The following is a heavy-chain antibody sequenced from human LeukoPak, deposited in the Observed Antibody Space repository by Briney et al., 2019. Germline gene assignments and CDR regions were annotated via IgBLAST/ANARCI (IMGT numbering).Heavy chain of an antibody. J-gene: IGHJ6*03. CDR2: IYYSGST. CDR3: ATGTLTMVRGVRYYYYYMDV. Sequence: SQTLSLTCTVSGGSISSGDYYWSWIRQPPGKGLEWIGYIYYSGSTYYNPSLKSRVTISVDTSKNQFSLKLSSVTAADTAVYYCATGTLTMVRGVRYYYYYMDVWGKGATVTVSS. D-gene: IGHD3-10*01. V-gene: IGHV4-30-4*08. CDR1: GGSISSGDYY.